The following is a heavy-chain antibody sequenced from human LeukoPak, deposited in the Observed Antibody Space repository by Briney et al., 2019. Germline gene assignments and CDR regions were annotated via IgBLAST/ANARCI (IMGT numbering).Heavy chain of an antibody. V-gene: IGHV3-7*01. Sequence: GGSLSLSCAASGFTFSTYWMSWVRQAPGKGLEWVANIKQDGSEKYYVDSVKGRFTISRDNAKNSLYLQMNSLSAEDTAMYYCARDSAGNDYWGQGTLVTVSS. CDR1: GFTFSTYW. CDR2: IKQDGSEK. J-gene: IGHJ4*02. D-gene: IGHD6-13*01. CDR3: ARDSAGNDY.